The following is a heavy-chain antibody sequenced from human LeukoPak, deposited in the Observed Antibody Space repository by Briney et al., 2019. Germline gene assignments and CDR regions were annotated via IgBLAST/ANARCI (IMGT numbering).Heavy chain of an antibody. CDR3: ARGAPRGERLGWFDP. CDR2: IYYSGST. Sequence: SETLSLTCTVSGGSISSYYWSWIRQPPGKGLEWIGYIYYSGSTYYNPSLKSRVTISVDTSKNQFSLKLSSVTAADTAVYYCARGAPRGERLGWFDPWGQGTLVTVSS. V-gene: IGHV4-59*08. D-gene: IGHD1-26*01. CDR1: GGSISSYY. J-gene: IGHJ5*02.